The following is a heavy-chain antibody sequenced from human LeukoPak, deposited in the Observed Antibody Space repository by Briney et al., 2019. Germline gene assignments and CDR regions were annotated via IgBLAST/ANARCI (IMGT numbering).Heavy chain of an antibody. CDR2: IYYSGST. V-gene: IGHV4-39*07. CDR3: ARVSHSGSYYGDAFDI. Sequence: SETLSLTCTVSGASISSTTYYWGWIRQPPGKGLEWIGSIYYSGSTYYNPSLKSRVTISVDTSKNQFSLKLSSVTAADTAVYYCARVSHSGSYYGDAFDIWGQGTMVTVSS. CDR1: GASISSTTYY. J-gene: IGHJ3*02. D-gene: IGHD1-26*01.